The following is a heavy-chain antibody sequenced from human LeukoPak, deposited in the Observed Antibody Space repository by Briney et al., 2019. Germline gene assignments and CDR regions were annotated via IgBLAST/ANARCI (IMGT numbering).Heavy chain of an antibody. J-gene: IGHJ3*02. CDR1: GFTFRSYW. D-gene: IGHD3-10*01. V-gene: IGHV3-21*01. Sequence: GGSLRLSCAASGFTFRSYWMHWVRQAPGKGLEWVSSISSSSSYIYYADSVKGRFTISRDNAKNSLYLQMNSLRAEDTAVYYCARPITMVRGEAFDIWGQGTMVTVSS. CDR3: ARPITMVRGEAFDI. CDR2: ISSSSSYI.